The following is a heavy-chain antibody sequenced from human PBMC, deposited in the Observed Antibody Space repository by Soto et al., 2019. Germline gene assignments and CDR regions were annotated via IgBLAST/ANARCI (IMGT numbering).Heavy chain of an antibody. Sequence: ASVKVSCKACGYTFTSYAMHWVRQAPGQRLEWMGWINAGNGNTKYSQKFQGRVTITRDTSASTAYMELSSLRSEDTAVYYCATVGGDSGSYYWRLDWDYWGQGTLVTVSS. CDR2: INAGNGNT. CDR3: ATVGGDSGSYYWRLDWDY. J-gene: IGHJ4*02. D-gene: IGHD1-26*01. CDR1: GYTFTSYA. V-gene: IGHV1-3*01.